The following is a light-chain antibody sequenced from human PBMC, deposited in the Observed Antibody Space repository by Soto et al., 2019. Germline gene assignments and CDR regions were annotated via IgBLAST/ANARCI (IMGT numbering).Light chain of an antibody. Sequence: LTQPASVSGSPGQSITISCTGARTDVDGHDYVSWYQQHPGQAPKLIIFDVHNRPSGVSSRFSGSKSGDTASLTISGLRAEDDGDYYCSSYTASTPFYVFGTGTKLTVL. CDR1: RTDVDGHDY. CDR3: SSYTASTPFYV. CDR2: DVH. J-gene: IGLJ1*01. V-gene: IGLV2-14*03.